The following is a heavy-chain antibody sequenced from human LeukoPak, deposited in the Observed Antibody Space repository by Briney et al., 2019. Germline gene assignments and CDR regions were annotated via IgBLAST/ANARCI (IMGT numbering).Heavy chain of an antibody. J-gene: IGHJ4*02. CDR1: GFTFSSYW. CDR3: AKDPTHYRVWDYYETIGLSY. CDR2: INSDGSST. V-gene: IGHV3-74*01. D-gene: IGHD3-22*01. Sequence: PGGSLRLSCAGSGFTFSSYWMHWVRQAPGKGLVWVSRINSDGSSTSYADSVKGRFTISRDNSKNTLNLQMNSLRAEDTAVYYCAKDPTHYRVWDYYETIGLSYWGQGTLVNVSS.